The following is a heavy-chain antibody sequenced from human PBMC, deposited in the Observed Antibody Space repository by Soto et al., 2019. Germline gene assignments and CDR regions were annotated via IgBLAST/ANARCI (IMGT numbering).Heavy chain of an antibody. J-gene: IGHJ4*02. Sequence: EVQLVESGGGLLQPGGSLRLSCAASGFTVSSTYMSWVRQAPGKGLEWVSIIFSSGESFYADSVKGRFTISRDSSDNTVYLLMNSLKAEDTAVYYCARGGIGMVRTFDHWGQGTLVTVSS. D-gene: IGHD3-10*01. CDR3: ARGGIGMVRTFDH. CDR1: GFTVSSTY. CDR2: IFSSGES. V-gene: IGHV3-53*01.